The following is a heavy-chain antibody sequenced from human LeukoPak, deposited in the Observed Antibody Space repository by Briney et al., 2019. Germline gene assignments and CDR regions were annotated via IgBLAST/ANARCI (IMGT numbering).Heavy chain of an antibody. V-gene: IGHV3-23*01. D-gene: IGHD7-27*01. J-gene: IGHJ6*03. CDR2: ISGSGGST. Sequence: PGGSLRLSCAASGFTFSSYGMSWVRQAPGKGLEWVSAISGSGGSTYYADSVKGRFTMSRDNPKNMLYLQMNSLRAEGTALYYCAKGIRQLGNYYYYMDVWGKGTTVTVSS. CDR1: GFTFSSYG. CDR3: AKGIRQLGNYYYYMDV.